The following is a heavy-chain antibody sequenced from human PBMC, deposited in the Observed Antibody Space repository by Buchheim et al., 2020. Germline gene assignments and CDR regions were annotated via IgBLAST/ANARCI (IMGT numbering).Heavy chain of an antibody. J-gene: IGHJ5*02. Sequence: QVQLQESGPGLVKPSGTLSLTCTVSGGSISSGYWWTWVRQPPGKGLEWSGQISHTGNINYNPSLKSRVAISLDKSKNHFYLNLSSVTAADTAVYYCASLGLSVPGAPWGQGTL. CDR2: ISHTGNI. CDR1: GGSISSGYW. CDR3: ASLGLSVPGAP. D-gene: IGHD6-19*01. V-gene: IGHV4-4*02.